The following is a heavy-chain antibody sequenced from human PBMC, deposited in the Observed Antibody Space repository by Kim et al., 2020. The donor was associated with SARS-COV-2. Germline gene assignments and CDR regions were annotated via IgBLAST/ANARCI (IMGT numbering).Heavy chain of an antibody. D-gene: IGHD3-9*01. CDR1: GGTFSSYA. Sequence: SVKVSCKASGGTFSSYAISWVRQAPGQGLEWMGGIIPIFGTANYAQKFQGRVTITADESTSTAYMELSSLRSEDTAVYYCARGIRYFDWRIDYWGQGTLVTVSS. CDR3: ARGIRYFDWRIDY. CDR2: IIPIFGTA. J-gene: IGHJ4*02. V-gene: IGHV1-69*13.